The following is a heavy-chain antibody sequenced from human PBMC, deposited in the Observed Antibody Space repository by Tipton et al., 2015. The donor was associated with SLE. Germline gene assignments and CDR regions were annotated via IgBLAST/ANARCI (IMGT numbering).Heavy chain of an antibody. V-gene: IGHV4-59*08. D-gene: IGHD2-15*01. CDR3: ARVLLSTLGAFDI. J-gene: IGHJ3*02. CDR2: IYYSGNT. CDR1: GGSISSYY. Sequence: TLSLTCTVSGGSISSYYWSWIRQPSGKGLEWIGYIYYSGNTNYNPSLKSRVTISVDTSKNQFSLRLSSVTAADTAVYYCARVLLSTLGAFDIWGQGTMVTVSS.